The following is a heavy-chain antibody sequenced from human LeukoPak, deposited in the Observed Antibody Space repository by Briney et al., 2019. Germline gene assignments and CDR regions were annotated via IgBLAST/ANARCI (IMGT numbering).Heavy chain of an antibody. CDR2: MSSGGSTI. CDR3: ARDFRGLSWYFDY. D-gene: IGHD3-10*01. J-gene: IGHJ4*02. V-gene: IGHV3-48*01. Sequence: PGWSLRLSCPASVFALSSYNMNWARQAPGRGLEWVSYMSSGGSTIYYADSAKGRFTISRDNAKNSLYLQMNSLRAEDTAVYYCARDFRGLSWYFDYWGQGTLVSVS. CDR1: VFALSSYN.